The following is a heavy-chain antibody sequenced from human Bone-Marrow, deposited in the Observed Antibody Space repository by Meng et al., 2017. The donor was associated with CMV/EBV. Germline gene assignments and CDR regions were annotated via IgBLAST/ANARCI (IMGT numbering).Heavy chain of an antibody. CDR3: ASGYYDSSGYYGSFDY. D-gene: IGHD3-22*01. J-gene: IGHJ4*02. CDR1: GGTFSSYA. CDR2: IIPIFGTA. Sequence: LVKVSCKASGGTFSSYAISWVRQAPGQGLEWMGGIIPIFGTANYAQKFQGRVTITTDESTSTAYMELSSLRSEDTAVYYCASGYYDSSGYYGSFDYWGQGTLVTVSS. V-gene: IGHV1-69*05.